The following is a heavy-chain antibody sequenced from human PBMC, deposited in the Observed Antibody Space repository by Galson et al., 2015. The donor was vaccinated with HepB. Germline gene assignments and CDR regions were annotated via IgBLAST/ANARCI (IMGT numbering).Heavy chain of an antibody. CDR1: GYSFPSYW. D-gene: IGHD3-22*01. CDR2: IYVGNSNT. CDR3: ATNYYDSSGFFDS. Sequence: QSGAEVKKPGESLKISCKTSGYSFPSYWIAWVRQMPGKGLEWMGIIYVGNSNTRYGPSFQGQVTISADKSINTAYLHWSSLKASDSAIYYCATNYYDSSGFFDSWCPGTLATVSS. V-gene: IGHV5-51*03. J-gene: IGHJ4*02.